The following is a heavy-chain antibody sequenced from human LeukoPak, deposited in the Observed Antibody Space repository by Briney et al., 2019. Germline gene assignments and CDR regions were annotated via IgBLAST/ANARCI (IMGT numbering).Heavy chain of an antibody. CDR3: AKTLSRGDFITEVDY. D-gene: IGHD2-21*02. V-gene: IGHV3-23*01. CDR2: ISGSGGST. J-gene: IGHJ4*02. CDR1: GFTFSSYA. Sequence: GGSLRLSCAASGFTFSSYAMSWVRQAPGKGLEWVSAISGSGGSTYYAAPVKGRFTIYRENSKNTLYLQMNSRRAEDTAVYYCAKTLSRGDFITEVDYWGQGTLVTVSS.